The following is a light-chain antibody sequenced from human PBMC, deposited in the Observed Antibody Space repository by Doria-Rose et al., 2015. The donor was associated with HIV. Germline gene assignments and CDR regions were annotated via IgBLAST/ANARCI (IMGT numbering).Light chain of an antibody. CDR2: CAS. Sequence: DIRMTQSPESLGMSLGERSTLNCKSNQSLLYTSKNYLAWYQQKPGQPPKLLMYCASTRQSGFPARFSGSGSGTDFTLTISSLEAEDVAVYYCQQYYDTPSFGPGTTVDIK. J-gene: IGKJ3*01. V-gene: IGKV4-1*01. CDR1: QSLLYTSKNY. CDR3: QQYYDTPS.